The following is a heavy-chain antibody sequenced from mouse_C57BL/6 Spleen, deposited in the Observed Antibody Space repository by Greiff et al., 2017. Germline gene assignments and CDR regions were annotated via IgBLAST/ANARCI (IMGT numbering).Heavy chain of an antibody. Sequence: VQLKESGPELVKPGASVKIPCKASGYTFTDYNMDWVKQSHGKSLEWIGDINPNNGGTIYNQKFKGKATLTVDKSSSTAYMELRSLTSEDTAVYYCARAFYGSQWYFDVWGTGTTVTVSS. CDR1: GYTFTDYN. J-gene: IGHJ1*03. CDR2: INPNNGGT. D-gene: IGHD1-1*01. V-gene: IGHV1-18*01. CDR3: ARAFYGSQWYFDV.